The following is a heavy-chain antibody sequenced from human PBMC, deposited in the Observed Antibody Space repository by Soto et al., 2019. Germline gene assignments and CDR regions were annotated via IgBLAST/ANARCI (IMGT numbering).Heavy chain of an antibody. CDR1: GFTVSGNY. V-gene: IGHV3-53*04. D-gene: IGHD3-22*01. CDR2: IYSGGST. J-gene: IGHJ3*02. Sequence: EVQLVESGGGLVQPGGSLRLSCAASGFTVSGNYMSWVRQAPGKGLELVSVIYSGGSTYYADSVKGRFTISRHNTKNTLYLQMNSLRAEDSAVYYCATFYVSSGYTPSYAFDIWGQGTMVTVSS. CDR3: ATFYVSSGYTPSYAFDI.